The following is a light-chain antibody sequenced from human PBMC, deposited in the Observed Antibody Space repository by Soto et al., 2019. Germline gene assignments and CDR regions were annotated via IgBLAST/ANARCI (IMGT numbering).Light chain of an antibody. Sequence: EIVLTQSPGTLSLSPGEIATLSCRASQSVSSNLAWYQQKPGQAPRLLIYGASSRATGIPDRFSGSGSGTDFTLTISRLEPEDFAVYYCQQYCTSPVTFGPGPKVDIK. CDR3: QQYCTSPVT. J-gene: IGKJ3*01. V-gene: IGKV3-20*01. CDR2: GAS. CDR1: QSVSSN.